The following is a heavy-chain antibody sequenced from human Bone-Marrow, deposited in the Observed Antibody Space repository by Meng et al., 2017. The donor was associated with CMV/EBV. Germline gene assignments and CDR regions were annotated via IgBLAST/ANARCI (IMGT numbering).Heavy chain of an antibody. D-gene: IGHD4-17*01. V-gene: IGHV3-74*01. CDR1: GFTFSSYW. CDR2: INSDGSST. J-gene: IGHJ4*02. CDR3: AGVAYDYGDRHFAY. Sequence: GGSLRLSCAASGFTFSSYWMHWVRQAPGKGLVWVSRINSDGSSTSYADSVKGRFTISRDNAKNSLYLQMNSLRAEDTAVYYCAGVAYDYGDRHFAYWGQGALITVSS.